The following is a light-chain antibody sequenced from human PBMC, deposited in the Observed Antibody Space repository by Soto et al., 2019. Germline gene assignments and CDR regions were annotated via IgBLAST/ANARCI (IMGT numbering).Light chain of an antibody. V-gene: IGLV3-21*01. CDR2: YDS. Sequence: SYELTQPPSVSVAPGKTARITCGGNNIGSKSVHWYQQKPGQAPVLVIYYDSDRPSGIPERFSGSNSANTATLTISRVEAGDEADYYCQVWESSSDHPYVFGTGTKVTVL. J-gene: IGLJ1*01. CDR1: NIGSKS. CDR3: QVWESSSDHPYV.